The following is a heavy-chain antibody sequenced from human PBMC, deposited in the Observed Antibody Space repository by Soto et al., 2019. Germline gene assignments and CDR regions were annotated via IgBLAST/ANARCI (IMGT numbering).Heavy chain of an antibody. J-gene: IGHJ3*01. CDR3: ARAQVSGTIEIGFSV. D-gene: IGHD1-26*01. V-gene: IGHV1-2*02. Sequence: QVQLLQSGAEVKKPGASVKVSCKASGDTFTANYIHWVRQAPGQGFEWMGWINPKSGGTKYPQKFQGRVTMTRDTSLSTVYMTLTRLTSDDTAVYYCARAQVSGTIEIGFSVWGQGTLVTVSS. CDR2: INPKSGGT. CDR1: GDTFTANY.